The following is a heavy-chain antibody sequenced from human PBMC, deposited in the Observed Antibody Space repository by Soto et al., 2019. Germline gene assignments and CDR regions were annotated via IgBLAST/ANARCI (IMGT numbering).Heavy chain of an antibody. V-gene: IGHV3-7*03. Sequence: GGSLRLSCAASGFTFSSYWMSWVRQAPGKGLEWVANIKQDGSEKYYVDSVKGRFTISRDNAKNSLYLQMNSLRAEDTAVYYCARGSVLRYFDWSATKHHFDYWGQGTLVTVSS. CDR2: IKQDGSEK. CDR1: GFTFSSYW. CDR3: ARGSVLRYFDWSATKHHFDY. J-gene: IGHJ4*02. D-gene: IGHD3-9*01.